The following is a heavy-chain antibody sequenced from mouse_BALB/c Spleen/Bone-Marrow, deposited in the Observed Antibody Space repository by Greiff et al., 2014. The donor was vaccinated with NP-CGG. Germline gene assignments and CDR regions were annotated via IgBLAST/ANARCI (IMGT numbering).Heavy chain of an antibody. J-gene: IGHJ2*01. CDR3: ARVLYDSTSAY. CDR2: IYPGDGDT. CDR1: GYTFTGYW. D-gene: IGHD1-1*01. V-gene: IGHV1-87*01. Sequence: QVQLQQSGAELARPGASVKLSCKASGYTFTGYWMQWVKQRPGQGLEWIGIIYPGDGDTRYTQKFKGKATLTADKSSRTAYMQLRNLASEDSAVYYGARVLYDSTSAYWGQGTTLTVSS.